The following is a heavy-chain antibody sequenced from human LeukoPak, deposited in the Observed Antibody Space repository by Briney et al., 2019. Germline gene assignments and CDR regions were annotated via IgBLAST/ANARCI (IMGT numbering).Heavy chain of an antibody. J-gene: IGHJ3*02. CDR1: GFTYANYA. V-gene: IGHV3-23*01. D-gene: IGHD1-14*01. CDR2: ITGTGGRGGI. Sequence: PGGSLRLSCVASGFTYANYAMNWVRQAPGKRLEWVASITGTGGRGGIYYADSVKGRFTISRDTSQNTLSLQMNSLRAEDTAVYYCVRKNRDFNAAFDIWGQGTVVTVSA. CDR3: VRKNRDFNAAFDI.